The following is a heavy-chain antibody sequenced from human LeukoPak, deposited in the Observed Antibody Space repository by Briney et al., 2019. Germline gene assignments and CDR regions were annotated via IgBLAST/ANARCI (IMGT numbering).Heavy chain of an antibody. CDR2: LSGSGGST. CDR3: AKEPIAAAGYNWFDP. Sequence: GGSLRLSCAASGFTFNRYAMSRVRQAPGKGLEWVSGLSGSGGSTYYADSVKGRFTISRDNSKNTLYLQMNSLRADDTAVYYCAKEPIAAAGYNWFDPWGQGTLVTVSS. D-gene: IGHD6-13*01. V-gene: IGHV3-23*01. CDR1: GFTFNRYA. J-gene: IGHJ5*02.